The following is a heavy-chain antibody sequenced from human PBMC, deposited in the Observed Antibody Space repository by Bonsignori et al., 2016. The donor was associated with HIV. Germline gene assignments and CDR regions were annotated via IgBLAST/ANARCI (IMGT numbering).Heavy chain of an antibody. CDR1: GGSISGSEYY. J-gene: IGHJ1*01. CDR3: TRDPTH. CDR2: IYDSGRT. V-gene: IGHV4-39*02. Sequence: QLQESGPRLVKPSETLSLTCIVSGGSISGSEYYWGWIRQPPGKGLEWIGSIYDSGRTFYNPSLESRVTISVDTSKNQFSLRLNSVTAADTAVYYCTRDPTHWGQGTLVTVSS.